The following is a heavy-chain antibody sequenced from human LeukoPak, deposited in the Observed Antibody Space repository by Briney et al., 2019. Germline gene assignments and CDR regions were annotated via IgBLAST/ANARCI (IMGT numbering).Heavy chain of an antibody. J-gene: IGHJ6*02. CDR3: ARTSRMGSSWYGDYYYGMDV. CDR1: GYTFTSYD. V-gene: IGHV1-8*01. CDR2: MNPNSGNT. D-gene: IGHD6-13*01. Sequence: ASVKVSCKASGYTFTSYDINWVRQATGQGLEWMGWMNPNSGNTGYAQKFQGRATMTRNTSISTAYMELSSLRSEDTAVYYCARTSRMGSSWYGDYYYGMDVWGQGTTVTVSS.